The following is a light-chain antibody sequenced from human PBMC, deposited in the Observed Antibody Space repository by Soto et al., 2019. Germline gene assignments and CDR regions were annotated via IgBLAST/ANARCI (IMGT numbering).Light chain of an antibody. Sequence: QSVLTQPASQSGSPGQTLTITCTGASSDIGAYDYVSWFQQHPGKAPKLMISEVNNRPSVVSNRFSGSKSGNTASLTISGLQAEAEADYYCTSYTSSSTLYVLGTGTKVTV. V-gene: IGLV2-14*01. J-gene: IGLJ1*01. CDR3: TSYTSSSTLYV. CDR1: SSDIGAYDY. CDR2: EVN.